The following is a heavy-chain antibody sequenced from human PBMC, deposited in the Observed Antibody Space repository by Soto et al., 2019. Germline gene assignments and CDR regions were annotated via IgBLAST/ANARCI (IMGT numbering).Heavy chain of an antibody. CDR2: ISAYNGNT. D-gene: IGHD3-10*01. CDR3: AREGNLRFGELSSYYYGMDV. Sequence: ASVKVSCKASGYTFTSYGISWVRQAPGQGLEWMGWISAYNGNTNYAQKLQGRVTMTTDTSTSTAYMELRSLRSDDTAVCYCAREGNLRFGELSSYYYGMDVWGQGTTVTVSS. J-gene: IGHJ6*02. CDR1: GYTFTSYG. V-gene: IGHV1-18*04.